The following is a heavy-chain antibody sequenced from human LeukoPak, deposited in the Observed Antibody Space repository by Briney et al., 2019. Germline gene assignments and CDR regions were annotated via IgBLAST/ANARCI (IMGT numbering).Heavy chain of an antibody. D-gene: IGHD4/OR15-4a*01. CDR1: GYTFTSYG. J-gene: IGHJ4*02. Sequence: GASVKVSCKASGYTFTSYGISWVRQAPGQGLEWMGWISGYNDNAKYAQKVLGRVTMITDTSTSTAYMEVRSLRSDDTAVYYCVRDLGFGALDYWGQGTLVIVSS. CDR2: ISGYNDNA. V-gene: IGHV1-18*01. CDR3: VRDLGFGALDY.